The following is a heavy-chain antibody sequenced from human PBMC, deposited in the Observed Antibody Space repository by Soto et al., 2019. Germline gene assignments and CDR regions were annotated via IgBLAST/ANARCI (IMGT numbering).Heavy chain of an antibody. V-gene: IGHV4-39*01. Sequence: SETLSLTCTVSGGSISSSSYYWGWIRQPPGKGLEWIGSIYYSGSTYYNPSLKSRVTISVDTSKNQFSLKLSSVTAADTAVYYCAGLVPAAILYNWFDPWGQGTLVTVSS. J-gene: IGHJ5*02. CDR1: GGSISSSSYY. D-gene: IGHD2-2*02. CDR3: AGLVPAAILYNWFDP. CDR2: IYYSGST.